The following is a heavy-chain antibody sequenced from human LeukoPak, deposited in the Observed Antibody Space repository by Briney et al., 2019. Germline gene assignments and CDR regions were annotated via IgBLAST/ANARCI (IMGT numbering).Heavy chain of an antibody. J-gene: IGHJ6*02. Sequence: GGSLRLSCAASGFTFSSHEMIWVRQAPGKGLEWVSYFNGRGGTTDYADSVKGRFTMLRDSSKDTLFLQMNSLRAEDTAVYYCARGVGFTTCMDVWGQGTTVTVSS. CDR3: ARGVGFTTCMDV. CDR1: GFTFSSHE. V-gene: IGHV3-23*01. CDR2: FNGRGGTT. D-gene: IGHD1-14*01.